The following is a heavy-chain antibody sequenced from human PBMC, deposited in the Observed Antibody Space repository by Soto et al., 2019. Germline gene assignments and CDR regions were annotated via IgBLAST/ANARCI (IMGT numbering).Heavy chain of an antibody. D-gene: IGHD2-15*01. J-gene: IGHJ4*02. CDR3: ARDARYCSGGSCYSVGYFDY. Sequence: ASVKVSCKASGYTFTSYGISWVRQAPGQGLEWMGWISAYNGNTNYAQKLQGRVTMTTDTSTSTAYMELRSRRSDDTAVYYCARDARYCSGGSCYSVGYFDYWGQGTLVTVSS. V-gene: IGHV1-18*01. CDR1: GYTFTSYG. CDR2: ISAYNGNT.